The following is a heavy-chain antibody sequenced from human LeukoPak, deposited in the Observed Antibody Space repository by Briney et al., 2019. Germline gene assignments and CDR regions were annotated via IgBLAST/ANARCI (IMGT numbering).Heavy chain of an antibody. Sequence: SETLSLTCTVSGGSISSYYWSWIRQPPGKGLEWIGHIHNSGNTNYNPSLKSRVTLSVDTSKNQFSLKLSSVTAADTAVYYCAREGTTGRNLNWFDSWGQGTLVTVSS. J-gene: IGHJ5*01. CDR1: GGSISSYY. V-gene: IGHV4-59*01. CDR2: IHNSGNT. D-gene: IGHD1-1*01. CDR3: AREGTTGRNLNWFDS.